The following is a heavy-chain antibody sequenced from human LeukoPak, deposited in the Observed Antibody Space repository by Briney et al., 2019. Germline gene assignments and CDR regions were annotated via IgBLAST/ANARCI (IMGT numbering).Heavy chain of an antibody. V-gene: IGHV4-34*01. CDR3: AREGQDYYDSSGYYNWFDP. Sequence: SETLSLTCAVSGGSFSGYYWSWIRQPPGKGLEWIGEINHSGSTNYNPSLKSRVTISVDTSKNQFSLKLSSVTAADTAVYYCAREGQDYYDSSGYYNWFDPWGQGTLVTVSS. J-gene: IGHJ5*02. CDR1: GGSFSGYY. D-gene: IGHD3-22*01. CDR2: INHSGST.